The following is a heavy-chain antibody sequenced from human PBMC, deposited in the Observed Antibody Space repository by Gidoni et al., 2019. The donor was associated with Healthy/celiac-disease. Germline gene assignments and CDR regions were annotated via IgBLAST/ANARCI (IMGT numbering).Heavy chain of an antibody. V-gene: IGHV1-2*02. CDR3: ARGGLHGGNFDP. D-gene: IGHD4-4*01. CDR2: INPNSGGT. Sequence: QVQLVQSGAEVKKPGASEKVSCKASGYTFTGYYMHWVRQAPGQGLEWMGWINPNSGGTNDAQKFQGRVTMTRDTSISTAYMELSRLRSDDTAVYYCARGGLHGGNFDPWGQGTLVTVSS. J-gene: IGHJ5*02. CDR1: GYTFTGYY.